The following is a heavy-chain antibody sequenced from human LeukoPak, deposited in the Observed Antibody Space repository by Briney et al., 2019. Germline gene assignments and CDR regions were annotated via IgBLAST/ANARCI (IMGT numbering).Heavy chain of an antibody. D-gene: IGHD3-3*01. CDR3: AKRYYDFPLDY. Sequence: GGSLRLSCAASGFTFSIYSMNWVRQAPGKGLEWVSSISANGGETHYADSVKGRFTISRDNSKNTLYLQINNPRVEDTAVYYCAKRYYDFPLDYWGQGTLVTVSS. CDR2: ISANGGET. CDR1: GFTFSIYS. V-gene: IGHV3-23*01. J-gene: IGHJ4*02.